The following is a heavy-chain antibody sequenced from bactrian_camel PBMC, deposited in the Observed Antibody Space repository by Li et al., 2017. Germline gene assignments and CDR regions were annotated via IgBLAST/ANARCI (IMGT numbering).Heavy chain of an antibody. V-gene: IGHV3S14*01. CDR3: SLYWGF. CDR1: GLTAKTCA. J-gene: IGHJ4*01. CDR2: LTADGSTY. D-gene: IGHD2*01. Sequence: HVQLVESGGGSVQAGGSLRLACVVSGLTAKTCAWNWYRQLPGKGRELTSTLTADGSTYYYGDSVKGRFTISQDSSKNTVYLQMNSLTSEDSALYYCSLYWGFWGQGTQVTVS.